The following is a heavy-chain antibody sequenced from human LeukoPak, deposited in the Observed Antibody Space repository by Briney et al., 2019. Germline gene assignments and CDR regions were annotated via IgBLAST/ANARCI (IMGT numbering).Heavy chain of an antibody. Sequence: SVKVSCKASGGTFSSYAISWVRQAPGQGLEWMGGIIPIFGTANYAQKFQGRVTITADESTSTAYMELSSLRSEDTAVYYCAREDIVVVVAANYFDYWGQGTLVTVSS. CDR3: AREDIVVVVAANYFDY. D-gene: IGHD2-15*01. CDR1: GGTFSSYA. J-gene: IGHJ4*02. V-gene: IGHV1-69*13. CDR2: IIPIFGTA.